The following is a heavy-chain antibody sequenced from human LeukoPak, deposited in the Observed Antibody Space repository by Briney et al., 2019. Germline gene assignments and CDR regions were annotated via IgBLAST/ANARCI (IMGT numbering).Heavy chain of an antibody. CDR3: ASIAVTTSYYYYGMDV. D-gene: IGHD4-17*01. Sequence: GGSLRLSCAASGFTFSDYYMSRIRQAPGKGLEWVSYISSSGSTIYYADSVKGRFTISRDNAKNSLYLLMNSLRAEDTAVYYCASIAVTTSYYYYGMDVWGQGTTVTVSS. V-gene: IGHV3-11*01. CDR2: ISSSGSTI. CDR1: GFTFSDYY. J-gene: IGHJ6*02.